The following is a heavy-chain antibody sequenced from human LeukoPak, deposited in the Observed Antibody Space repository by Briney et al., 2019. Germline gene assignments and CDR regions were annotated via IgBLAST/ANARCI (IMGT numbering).Heavy chain of an antibody. CDR1: GFTFSSYG. Sequence: GGSLRLSCAASGFTFSSYGMHWVRQAPGKGLEWVAFIRYDGSNKYYADSVKGRFTISRDNSKNTLYLQMNSLRAEDTAVYYCARDDIAAAGLFDYWGQGTLVTVSS. CDR3: ARDDIAAAGLFDY. D-gene: IGHD6-13*01. J-gene: IGHJ4*02. CDR2: IRYDGSNK. V-gene: IGHV3-30*02.